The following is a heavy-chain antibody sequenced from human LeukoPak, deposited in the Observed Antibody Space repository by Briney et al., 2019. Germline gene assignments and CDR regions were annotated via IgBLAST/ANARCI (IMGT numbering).Heavy chain of an antibody. J-gene: IGHJ4*02. CDR3: ARGGAYSYGTIDY. Sequence: PGGSLRLSCAASGFTFNSYWMHWVRQAPGKGVGWVSRINSDGSSTSYADSVKGRFTISRDNAKNTLYLQMNTLRAQDTAEYYCARGGAYSYGTIDYWGQGTLVTVSS. CDR2: INSDGSST. CDR1: GFTFNSYW. V-gene: IGHV3-74*01. D-gene: IGHD5-18*01.